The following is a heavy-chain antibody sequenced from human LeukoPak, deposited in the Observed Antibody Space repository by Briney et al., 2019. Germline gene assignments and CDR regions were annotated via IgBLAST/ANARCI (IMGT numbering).Heavy chain of an antibody. J-gene: IGHJ6*02. CDR1: GFSFISYA. CDR3: AKEEWLRRDFHGMDV. CDR2: ISGSGGST. Sequence: GGSLRLSCAASGFSFISYAMSWVRQAPGKGLDWVSGISGSGGSTDYADSVKGRFTISRDNSKNTLYLQMNSLRAEDTAVYYCAKEEWLRRDFHGMDVWGQGTTVTVSS. V-gene: IGHV3-23*01. D-gene: IGHD5-12*01.